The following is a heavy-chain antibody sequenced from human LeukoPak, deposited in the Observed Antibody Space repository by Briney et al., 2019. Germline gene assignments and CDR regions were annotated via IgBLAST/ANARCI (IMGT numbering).Heavy chain of an antibody. CDR1: GGSISSYY. Sequence: SETLSLTCTVSGGSISSYYWSWIRQPAGKGLEWIGRIYTSGSTNYNPSLKSRVTMSVDTSKNQFSLKLSSVTAADTAVYYCARGGRATRYYYYMDVWGKGTTLTVSS. J-gene: IGHJ6*03. CDR3: ARGGRATRYYYYMDV. CDR2: IYTSGST. V-gene: IGHV4-4*07. D-gene: IGHD5-12*01.